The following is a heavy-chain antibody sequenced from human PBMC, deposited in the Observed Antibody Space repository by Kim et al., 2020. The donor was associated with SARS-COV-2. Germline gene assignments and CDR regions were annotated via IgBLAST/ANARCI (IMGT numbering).Heavy chain of an antibody. CDR2: ISYDGSNK. CDR1: GFTFSSYA. V-gene: IGHV3-30*04. CDR3: ARALRGSSSWYDWYFDL. D-gene: IGHD6-13*01. Sequence: GGSLRLSCAASGFTFSSYAMHWVRQAPGKGLEWVAVISYDGSNKYYADSVEGRFTISRDNSKNTLYLQMNSLRAEDTAVYYCARALRGSSSWYDWYFDLWGRGTLVTVSS. J-gene: IGHJ2*01.